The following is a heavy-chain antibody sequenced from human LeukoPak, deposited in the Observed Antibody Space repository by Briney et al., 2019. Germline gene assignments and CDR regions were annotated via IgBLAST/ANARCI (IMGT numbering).Heavy chain of an antibody. V-gene: IGHV3-66*01. CDR1: GFTFSTYW. J-gene: IGHJ3*02. CDR3: AREREFDI. D-gene: IGHD1-26*01. Sequence: PGGSLRLSCAASGFTFSTYWMSWVRQAPGKGLEWVSVIYSGGSTYYADSVKGRFTISRDNSKNTLYLQMNSLRAEDTAVYYCAREREFDIWGQGTMVTVSS. CDR2: IYSGGST.